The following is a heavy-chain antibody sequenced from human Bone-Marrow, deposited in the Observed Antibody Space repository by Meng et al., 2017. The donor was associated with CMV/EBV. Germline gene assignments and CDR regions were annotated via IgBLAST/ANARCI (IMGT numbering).Heavy chain of an antibody. CDR3: ASAYDFWSTTYYYGMDV. CDR1: GFSFRSYS. J-gene: IGHJ6*02. CDR2: ISSSSYK. D-gene: IGHD3-3*01. V-gene: IGHV3-21*01. Sequence: GGSLKIPRAAPGFSFRSYSMNWVRQAPGKGLEWVSSISSSSYKYYVDSVKGRFTISRDNAKNSLYLQMNSLRAEDTAVYYGASAYDFWSTTYYYGMDVWGQGTTVTVSS.